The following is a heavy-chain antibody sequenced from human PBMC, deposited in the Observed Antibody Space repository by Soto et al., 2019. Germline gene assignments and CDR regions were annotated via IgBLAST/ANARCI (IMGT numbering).Heavy chain of an antibody. J-gene: IGHJ4*02. CDR1: GGSVSSGSYY. D-gene: IGHD3-3*01. V-gene: IGHV4-61*01. CDR3: ARGVDFWSGYFHNFDY. Sequence: SETLSLTCTVSGGSVSSGSYYWSWIRQPPGKGLEWIGYIYYSGSTNYNPSLKSRVTISVDTSKNQFSLKLSSVTAADTAVYYCARGVDFWSGYFHNFDYWGQGTLVTVSS. CDR2: IYYSGST.